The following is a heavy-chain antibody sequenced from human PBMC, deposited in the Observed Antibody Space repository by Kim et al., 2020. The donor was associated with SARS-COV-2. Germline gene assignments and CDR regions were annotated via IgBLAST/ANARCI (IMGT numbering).Heavy chain of an antibody. CDR1: GYSFTSYW. V-gene: IGHV5-51*01. D-gene: IGHD3-3*01. CDR2: IYPGDSDT. Sequence: GESLKISCKGSGYSFTSYWIGWVRQMPGKGLEWMGIIYPGDSDTRYSPSFQGQVTISADKSISTAYLQWSSLKASDTAMYYCARGHRYYDFWSGTSFAYWGQGTLVTVSP. CDR3: ARGHRYYDFWSGTSFAY. J-gene: IGHJ4*02.